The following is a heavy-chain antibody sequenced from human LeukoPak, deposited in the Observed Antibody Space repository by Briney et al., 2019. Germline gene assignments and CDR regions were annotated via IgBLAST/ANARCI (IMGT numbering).Heavy chain of an antibody. J-gene: IGHJ6*03. Sequence: ASVKVSCKASGYTFTSYDINWVRQATGQGLEWMGWMNPNSGNTGYAQKFQGRVTMTRNTSISTAYMEVSSLRYEDTAVYYCARRAVDNSYYYYMDVWGKGTTVTVSS. V-gene: IGHV1-8*01. D-gene: IGHD6-19*01. CDR2: MNPNSGNT. CDR1: GYTFTSYD. CDR3: ARRAVDNSYYYYMDV.